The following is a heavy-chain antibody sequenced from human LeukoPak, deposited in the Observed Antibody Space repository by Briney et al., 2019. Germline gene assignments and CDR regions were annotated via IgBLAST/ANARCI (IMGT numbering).Heavy chain of an antibody. CDR1: GGSISTSPYQ. CDR2: VLYSGPT. Sequence: SETLSLTCTVSGGSISTSPYQWAWIRQPPGEGLEWIGNVLYSGPTFYNPSLMSRAPITVATSKNQFSLKVSSVTAADTAVYYCARGIIGRDFFDYWGQGTLATVSS. D-gene: IGHD6-13*01. CDR3: ARGIIGRDFFDY. V-gene: IGHV4-39*01. J-gene: IGHJ4*02.